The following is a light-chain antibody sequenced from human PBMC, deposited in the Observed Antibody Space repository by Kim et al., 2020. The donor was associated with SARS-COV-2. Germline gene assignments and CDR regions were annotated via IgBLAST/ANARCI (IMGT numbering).Light chain of an antibody. V-gene: IGLV2-14*03. Sequence: TTTPGPGTASDFGGYNDVSWYQQHPAKAPKLMIHDVTNRPSGVSDRFSGSKSGNTASLTISGLQTEDEADYYCSSYTRTTTLVFGGGTQLTVL. CDR3: SSYTRTTTLV. CDR1: ASDFGGYND. J-gene: IGLJ2*01. CDR2: DVT.